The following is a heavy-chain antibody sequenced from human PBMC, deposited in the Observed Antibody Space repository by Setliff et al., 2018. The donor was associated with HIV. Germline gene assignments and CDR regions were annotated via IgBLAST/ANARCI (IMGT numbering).Heavy chain of an antibody. V-gene: IGHV1-18*01. Sequence: ASVKVSCKASGYTFTSYGINWVRQDPGQGLEWMGWISTYNGNTVYAQTLQGRITMTTDTSTSTVYMELRSLRSDDTAVYYCARDEGANCGGDCYNHDAFDIWGQGTKVTVSS. CDR1: GYTFTSYG. CDR2: ISTYNGNT. D-gene: IGHD2-21*02. CDR3: ARDEGANCGGDCYNHDAFDI. J-gene: IGHJ3*02.